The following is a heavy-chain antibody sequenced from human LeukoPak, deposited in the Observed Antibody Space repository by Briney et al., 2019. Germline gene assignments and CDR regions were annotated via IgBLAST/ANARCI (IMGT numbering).Heavy chain of an antibody. V-gene: IGHV3-21*01. J-gene: IGHJ4*02. CDR2: ISSSSSYI. Sequence: GGSLRLSCAASGFTFSSYSMNWVRQAPGKGLEWVSSISSSSSYIYYADSVKGRFTISRDNAKNSLYLQMNSLRAEDTAVYYCASSGAEYYDILPRDRGQGTLVTVSS. D-gene: IGHD3-9*01. CDR3: ASSGAEYYDILPRD. CDR1: GFTFSSYS.